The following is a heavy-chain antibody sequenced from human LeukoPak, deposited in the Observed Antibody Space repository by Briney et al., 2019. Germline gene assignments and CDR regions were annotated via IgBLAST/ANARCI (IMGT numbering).Heavy chain of an antibody. CDR1: GYTFTGYY. D-gene: IGHD5-18*01. CDR2: INPNSGGT. Sequence: ASVKVSCKASGYTFTGYYMHWVRQAPGQGLEWMGWINPNSGGTNYAQKFQGRVTMTRDTSISTAYMELSRLRSDDTAVYYCARDQHTLMAHFDYWGQGTLVTVSS. V-gene: IGHV1-2*02. J-gene: IGHJ4*02. CDR3: ARDQHTLMAHFDY.